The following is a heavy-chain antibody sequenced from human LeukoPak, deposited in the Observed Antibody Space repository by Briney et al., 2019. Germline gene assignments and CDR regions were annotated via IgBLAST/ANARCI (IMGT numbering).Heavy chain of an antibody. CDR3: ARGELHSYYYMDV. CDR1: GFTFSSYE. CDR2: ISSSGSTI. V-gene: IGHV3-48*03. Sequence: GGSLRLSCAASGFTFSSYEMNWVRQAPGKGLEWVSYISSSGSTIYYADSVKGRFTISRDNAKNSLYLQMNSLRAEDTAVYYCARGELHSYYYMDVWGKGTTVTISS. D-gene: IGHD1-26*01. J-gene: IGHJ6*03.